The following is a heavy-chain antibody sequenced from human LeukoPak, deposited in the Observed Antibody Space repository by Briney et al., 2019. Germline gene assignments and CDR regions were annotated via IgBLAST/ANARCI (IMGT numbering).Heavy chain of an antibody. D-gene: IGHD6-13*01. CDR3: ARDQSVRLLQTSSTYFKHVFAI. Sequence: ASVKVSCKTSGYTFTNYGISWVRQAPGRGLEWMGWISAYCGNTNYAQKVQGRVTMTTDTSTSTAYMELRSLRFDDTAVYYCARDQSVRLLQTSSTYFKHVFAIWGQGSMVTVSS. CDR1: GYTFTNYG. CDR2: ISAYCGNT. J-gene: IGHJ3*02. V-gene: IGHV1-18*01.